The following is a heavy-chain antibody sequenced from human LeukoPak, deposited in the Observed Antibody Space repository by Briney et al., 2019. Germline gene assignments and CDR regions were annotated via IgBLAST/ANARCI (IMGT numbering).Heavy chain of an antibody. D-gene: IGHD3-22*01. CDR1: GGSISSSSYY. V-gene: IGHV4-39*07. J-gene: IGHJ4*02. CDR2: IYYSGST. CDR3: ARDQYYDSSTYYEIDY. Sequence: SETLSLTCTVSGGSISSSSYYWGWIRQPPGKGLEWIGSIYYSGSTYYNPSLKSRVTMSVDTSKNQFSLKLSSVTAADTAVYYCARDQYYDSSTYYEIDYWGQGTLVTVSS.